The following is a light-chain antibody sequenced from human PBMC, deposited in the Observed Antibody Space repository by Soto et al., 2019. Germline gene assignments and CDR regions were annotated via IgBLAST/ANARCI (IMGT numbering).Light chain of an antibody. Sequence: DTVMTQSPLSLPVTPGEPASISCRSSQSLLHSNGYNYMDWYLQKPGQSPQLLIYLGSNRASGVPDRFSGSGSGTDFTLKISRVEAEDVGVYYCMQALHTPYTFGQGTKLEIK. CDR2: LGS. V-gene: IGKV2-28*01. CDR1: QSLLHSNGYNY. J-gene: IGKJ2*01. CDR3: MQALHTPYT.